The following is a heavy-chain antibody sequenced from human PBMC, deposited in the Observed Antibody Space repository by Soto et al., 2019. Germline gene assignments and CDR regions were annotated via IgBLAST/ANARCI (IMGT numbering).Heavy chain of an antibody. CDR2: IKTDGTVT. V-gene: IGHV3-74*03. J-gene: IGHJ4*02. Sequence: EVQLVESGGGLVQPGGSLRLSCAASGFTFSSYWMHWVRQDPGKGLVWVSSIKTDGTVTQYADSVKGRFTVSRDNAKNTLYLQMNSLRAEDTAVYYCAKDLSWGQWDYWGQGTLVTVSS. CDR1: GFTFSSYW. CDR3: AKDLSWGQWDY. D-gene: IGHD3-16*01.